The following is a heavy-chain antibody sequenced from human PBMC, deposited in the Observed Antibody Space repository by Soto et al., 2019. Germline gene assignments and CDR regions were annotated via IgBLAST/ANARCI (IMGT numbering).Heavy chain of an antibody. V-gene: IGHV3-30-3*01. Sequence: PGGSLRLSCAASGFTFSSYAMHWVRQAPGKGLEWVAVISYDGSNKYYADSVKGRFTISRDNSKNTLYLQMNSLRAEDTAVYYCARDHYDFWRLGNWFDPWGQGTLVTVS. D-gene: IGHD3-3*01. CDR3: ARDHYDFWRLGNWFDP. CDR2: ISYDGSNK. J-gene: IGHJ5*02. CDR1: GFTFSSYA.